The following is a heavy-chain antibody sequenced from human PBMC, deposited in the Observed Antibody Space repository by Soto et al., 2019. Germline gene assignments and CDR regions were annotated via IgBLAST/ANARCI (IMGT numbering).Heavy chain of an antibody. CDR1: GFTFSSYS. V-gene: IGHV3-21*01. J-gene: IGHJ4*02. D-gene: IGHD2-2*01. Sequence: GGSLRLSCAASGFTFSSYSMNWVRQAPGKGLEWVSSISSSSSYIYYADSVKGRFTISRDNAKNSLYLQMNSLRAEDTAVYYCARVVVPAATTGFYFDYWGQGTLVTVSS. CDR3: ARVVVPAATTGFYFDY. CDR2: ISSSSSYI.